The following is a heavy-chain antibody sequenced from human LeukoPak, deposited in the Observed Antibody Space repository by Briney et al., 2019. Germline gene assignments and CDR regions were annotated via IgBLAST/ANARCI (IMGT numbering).Heavy chain of an antibody. V-gene: IGHV1-2*02. Sequence: ASVKVSCNASGYTFTGHYMQWVRQAPGQGRECRGWISPNSGDTLHAQKFQGRVTMARDTSINTAYMELSNLRSDDTAVYYCARARQGAGTYAFDIWGQGTMVTVSS. J-gene: IGHJ3*02. CDR3: ARARQGAGTYAFDI. CDR1: GYTFTGHY. D-gene: IGHD6-13*01. CDR2: ISPNSGDT.